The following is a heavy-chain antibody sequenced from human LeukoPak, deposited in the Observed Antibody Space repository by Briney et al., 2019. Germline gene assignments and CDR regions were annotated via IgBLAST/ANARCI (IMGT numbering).Heavy chain of an antibody. J-gene: IGHJ4*02. V-gene: IGHV1-8*02. Sequence: ASVKVSCKASGYTFTSFDFNWVRQATGQGLEWMGWMNPNSGNTGYAQKFQGRVTMTRNTSISTAYMELSSLRSEDTAVYYCARVGARERFWSGYYPIDYWGQGTLVTVSS. CDR3: ARVGARERFWSGYYPIDY. CDR1: GYTFTSFD. CDR2: MNPNSGNT. D-gene: IGHD3-3*01.